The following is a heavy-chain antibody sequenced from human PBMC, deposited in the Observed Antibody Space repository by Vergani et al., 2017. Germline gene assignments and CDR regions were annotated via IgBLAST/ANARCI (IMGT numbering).Heavy chain of an antibody. V-gene: IGHV3-30*01. CDR3: ARDKKGYSNYVDNWFDP. Sequence: QVQLVESGGSVVQPGRSLRLSCAASGFTFSSYAMHWVRQAPGKGLEWVAVISYDGSNKYYADSVKGRFTISRDNSKNTLYLQMNSLRAEDTAVYYCARDKKGYSNYVDNWFDPWGQGTLVTVSS. CDR2: ISYDGSNK. D-gene: IGHD4-11*01. J-gene: IGHJ5*02. CDR1: GFTFSSYA.